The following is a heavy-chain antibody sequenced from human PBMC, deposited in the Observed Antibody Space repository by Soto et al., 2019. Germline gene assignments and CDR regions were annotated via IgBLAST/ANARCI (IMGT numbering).Heavy chain of an antibody. CDR1: GFTFSRYS. D-gene: IGHD6-6*01. CDR3: ARGIAARAVDY. J-gene: IGHJ4*02. Sequence: PWGSLTLFCVASGFTFSRYSMNWVRQPPGKGLEWVSSIESTSAYPIYADSVKGRFTISRDNAKNTLYLQMNSLRAEDTAVYYCARGIAARAVDYWGQGTLVTVSS. V-gene: IGHV3-21*01. CDR2: IESTSAYP.